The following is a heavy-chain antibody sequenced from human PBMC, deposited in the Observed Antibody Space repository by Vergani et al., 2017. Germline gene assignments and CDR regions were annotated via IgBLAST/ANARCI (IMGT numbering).Heavy chain of an antibody. CDR1: GFTFDDYA. D-gene: IGHD2-2*01. CDR3: ARDTVVVVPAAHYYYYYMDV. J-gene: IGHJ6*03. Sequence: EVQLVESGGGLVQPGRSLRLSCAASGFTFDDYAMHWVRQAPGKGLEWVSSISSSSNYIYYADSVKGRFTISRDNAKNSLYLQMNSLRAEDTAVYYCARDTVVVVPAAHYYYYYMDVWGKGTTVTVSS. V-gene: IGHV3-21*01. CDR2: ISSSSNYI.